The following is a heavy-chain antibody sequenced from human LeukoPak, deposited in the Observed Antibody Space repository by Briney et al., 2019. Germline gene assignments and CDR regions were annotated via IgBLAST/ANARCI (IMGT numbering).Heavy chain of an antibody. J-gene: IGHJ4*02. Sequence: GGSLRLSCAASGLTFSSYEMNWVRQAPGKGLEWVSGISGSGGSTYYADSVGRFSISRDNSNNTLYLQLTSLRADDTAVYYCAKEGRGMGAATMDYWGQGTLVTVSS. CDR1: GLTFSSYE. D-gene: IGHD1-26*01. CDR2: ISGSGGST. CDR3: AKEGRGMGAATMDY. V-gene: IGHV3-23*01.